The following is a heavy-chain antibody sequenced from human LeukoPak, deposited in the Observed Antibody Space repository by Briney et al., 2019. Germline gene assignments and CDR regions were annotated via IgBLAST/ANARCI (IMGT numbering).Heavy chain of an antibody. V-gene: IGHV1-69*05. CDR3: ARSEERIQLWPDGFDY. D-gene: IGHD5-18*01. CDR1: GGTFTSYA. CDR2: IIPIFGTA. J-gene: IGHJ4*02. Sequence: SVKVSCKASGGTFTSYAISWVRQAPGQGLEWMGRIIPIFGTANYAQKFQGRVTITTDESTSTAYMELSSLRSEDTAVYYCARSEERIQLWPDGFDYWGQGTLVTVSS.